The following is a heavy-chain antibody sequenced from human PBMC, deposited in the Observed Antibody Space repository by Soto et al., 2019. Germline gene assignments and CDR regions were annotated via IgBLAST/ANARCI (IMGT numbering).Heavy chain of an antibody. V-gene: IGHV1-46*01. CDR3: ARNCSGTSCPFDY. J-gene: IGHJ4*01. CDR2: MNPSGGST. Sequence: ASVKVSCKASGYTFANYYIHWVRQAPGQGLEWMGIMNPSGGSTTYAQKFQGRVTMTSDTSTRTIYMELTSLRSEDTAMYYCARNCSGTSCPFDYWG. CDR1: GYTFANYY. D-gene: IGHD2-15*01.